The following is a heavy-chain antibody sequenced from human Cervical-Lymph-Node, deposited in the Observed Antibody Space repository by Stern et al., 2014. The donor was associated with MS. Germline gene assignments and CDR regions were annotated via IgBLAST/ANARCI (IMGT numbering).Heavy chain of an antibody. D-gene: IGHD3-10*01. Sequence: QLVQSGAEVKRPGTSVRVSCKASGFTFLSSAMQWVRQARGQRLEWIRFIVVDSAYTRYAQKFHDRVTISRDMSTSTVNMELSSLRSEDTAVYYCAAEGEYIRSGIYHYTGMDVWGQGTTVTVSS. CDR2: IVVDSAYT. V-gene: IGHV1-58*02. J-gene: IGHJ6*02. CDR1: GFTFLSSA. CDR3: AAEGEYIRSGIYHYTGMDV.